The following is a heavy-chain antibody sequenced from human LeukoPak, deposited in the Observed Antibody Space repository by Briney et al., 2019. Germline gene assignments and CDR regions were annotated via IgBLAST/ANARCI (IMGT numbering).Heavy chain of an antibody. CDR3: ARGLRDSGSLSDAFDI. Sequence: PSETLSLTCAVYGGSFSGYYWSWIRQPPGKGLEWIGEINHSGSTNYNPSLKSRVTISVDTSKNQFSLKLSSVTAADTAVYYCARGLRDSGSLSDAFDIWGQGTMVTVSS. V-gene: IGHV4-34*01. CDR1: GGSFSGYY. J-gene: IGHJ3*02. D-gene: IGHD1-26*01. CDR2: INHSGST.